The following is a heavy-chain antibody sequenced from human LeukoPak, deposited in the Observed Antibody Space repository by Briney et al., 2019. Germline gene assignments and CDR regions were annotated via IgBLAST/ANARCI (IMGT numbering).Heavy chain of an antibody. D-gene: IGHD3-22*01. J-gene: IGHJ4*02. CDR2: IWYDGGNK. CDR1: GFTFSESG. Sequence: PGGSLRLSCAASGFTFSESGMHWVRQAPGKGLEWVALIWYDGGNKYYADSVKGRYTISRDNSKNTLYLQMNSLRVEDTAVYYCARGYYYHTSGYWGIDYWGQGTLVTVSS. CDR3: ARGYYYHTSGYWGIDY. V-gene: IGHV3-33*01.